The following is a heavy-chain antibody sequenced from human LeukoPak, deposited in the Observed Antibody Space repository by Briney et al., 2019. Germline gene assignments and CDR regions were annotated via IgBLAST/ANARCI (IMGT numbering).Heavy chain of an antibody. CDR2: IYYSGST. D-gene: IGHD5-12*01. CDR1: GGSISSYY. CDR3: ARHWLRANHWFDP. V-gene: IGHV4-59*08. Sequence: SETLSLTCTVSGGSISSYYWSWIRQPPGKGLEWIGYIYYSGSTNYNPSLKSRVTISVDMSKNQFSLKLSSVTAADTAVYYRARHWLRANHWFDPWGQGTLVTVSS. J-gene: IGHJ5*02.